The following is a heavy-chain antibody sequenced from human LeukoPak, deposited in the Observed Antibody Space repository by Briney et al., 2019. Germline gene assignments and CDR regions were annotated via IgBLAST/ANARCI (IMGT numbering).Heavy chain of an antibody. CDR1: GVFITDHN. CDR2: INYSGGT. D-gene: IGHD1-26*01. Sequence: ETLSLTCPVSGVFITDHNWSWLRKSPGKGLEWIGCINYSGGTYTNPSLRSRLTLSLDTSKNQCSLRLTSVTAADTALYFCARGLSGNYQYYLDYWGQGTQVTVST. J-gene: IGHJ4*02. CDR3: ARGLSGNYQYYLDY. V-gene: IGHV4-59*11.